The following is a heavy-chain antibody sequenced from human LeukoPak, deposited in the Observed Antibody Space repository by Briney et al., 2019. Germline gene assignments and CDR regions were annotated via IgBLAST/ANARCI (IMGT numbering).Heavy chain of an antibody. CDR3: ARAGYCSSTTCPDAFDI. CDR2: IYYRGRT. D-gene: IGHD2-2*01. CDR1: GGSITSSSYY. J-gene: IGHJ3*02. V-gene: IGHV4-39*07. Sequence: SETLSLTCTVSGGSITSSSYYWGWIRQPPGKGLEWNGSIYYRGRTYYNPSLKSRVTISVDTSKNQVSLKLSSVTAADTAVYYCARAGYCSSTTCPDAFDIWGQGTKVTVSS.